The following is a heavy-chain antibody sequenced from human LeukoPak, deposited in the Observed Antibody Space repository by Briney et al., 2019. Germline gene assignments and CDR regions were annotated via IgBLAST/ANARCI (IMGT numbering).Heavy chain of an antibody. CDR1: GGSISSSDYY. Sequence: PSETLSLTCTVSGGSISSSDYYWGWVRQPPGKGLEWIGSIYYSGSTYYNPSLKSRVTISVDTSKDLFSLKLSSLSAADTAVYYCARAPILLSGGYATFDYWGQGTLVTVSS. CDR2: IYYSGST. CDR3: ARAPILLSGGYATFDY. V-gene: IGHV4-39*02. D-gene: IGHD1-26*01. J-gene: IGHJ4*02.